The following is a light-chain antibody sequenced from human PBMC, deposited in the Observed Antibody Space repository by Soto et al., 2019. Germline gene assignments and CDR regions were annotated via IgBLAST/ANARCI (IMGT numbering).Light chain of an antibody. CDR1: SSDVGGYNY. Sequence: QSALTQPASVSGSPGQSITISCTGTSSDVGGYNYVSWYQQHPGKAPKLMIYHASNRPSGVSNRFSGSKSGNTASLTISGLQAEDEADYYCSSYTSSSTLLYVFGTGTKLTVL. CDR2: HAS. V-gene: IGLV2-14*01. CDR3: SSYTSSSTLLYV. J-gene: IGLJ1*01.